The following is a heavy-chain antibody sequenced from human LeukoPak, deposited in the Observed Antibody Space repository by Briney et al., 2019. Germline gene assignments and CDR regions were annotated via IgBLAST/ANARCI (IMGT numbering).Heavy chain of an antibody. CDR3: AKDGRNYDFWGGYIV. Sequence: GGSLRLSCAASGFTFSTYWMHWVRQAPGKGLVWVSRINSDGSSTSYADSVKGRFTISRDNAKNTLYLQMNSLRAEDTAVYYCAKDGRNYDFWGGYIVWGQGTLVTVSS. CDR1: GFTFSTYW. J-gene: IGHJ4*02. D-gene: IGHD3-3*01. V-gene: IGHV3-74*01. CDR2: INSDGSST.